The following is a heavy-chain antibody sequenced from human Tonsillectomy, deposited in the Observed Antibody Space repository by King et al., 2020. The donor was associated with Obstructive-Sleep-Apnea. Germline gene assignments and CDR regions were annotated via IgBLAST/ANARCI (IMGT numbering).Heavy chain of an antibody. CDR1: GFTFGAYA. D-gene: IGHD2/OR15-2a*01. J-gene: IGHJ4*02. CDR2: ITASGGGT. CDR3: AKDNPPPENDDSWQFDY. V-gene: IGHV3-23*04. Sequence: VQLVESGGDLVQPGGSLRLSCAASGFTFGAYAMSWVRQAPGKGLEWVSAITASGGGTHYADSVKGRFTISRDNSRNMMYLQMNSLRVEDTALYFCAKDNPPPENDDSWQFDYWGQGTLVTVSS.